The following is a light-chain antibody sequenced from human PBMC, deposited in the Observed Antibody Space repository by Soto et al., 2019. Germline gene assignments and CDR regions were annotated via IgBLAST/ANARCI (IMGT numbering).Light chain of an antibody. J-gene: IGKJ1*01. V-gene: IGKV1-5*01. CDR3: QQYKSYST. CDR2: DAS. Sequence: DIQLTQSPSTLSASVGDRVTLTCRASQSLNTRLAWYQQRPGKAPKLLIYDASTLESGVPSRFSGGGSGTEFTLTINNPQPDDLATYICQQYKSYSTFGRGTKVEIK. CDR1: QSLNTR.